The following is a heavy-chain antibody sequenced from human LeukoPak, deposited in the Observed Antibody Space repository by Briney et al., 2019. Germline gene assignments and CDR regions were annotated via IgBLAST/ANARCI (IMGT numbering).Heavy chain of an antibody. J-gene: IGHJ3*02. CDR1: GFTVSSNY. V-gene: IGHV3-66*01. CDR2: IYSGGST. Sequence: PGGSLRLSCAASGFTVSSNYMSWVRQAPGKGLEWVSVIYSGGSTYYADSVKGRFTISRDNSKNTLYLQMNSLRAEDTAVYYCARDALTTTIDAFDIWGQGTMVTVSS. CDR3: ARDALTTTIDAFDI. D-gene: IGHD4-11*01.